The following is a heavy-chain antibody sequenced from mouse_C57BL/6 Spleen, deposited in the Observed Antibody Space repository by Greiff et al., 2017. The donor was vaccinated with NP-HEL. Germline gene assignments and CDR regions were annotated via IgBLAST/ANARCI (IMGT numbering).Heavy chain of an antibody. CDR1: GYTFTSYW. CDR3: ARERLRYFDY. CDR2: IHPNSGST. V-gene: IGHV1-64*01. Sequence: QVQLQQPGAELVKPGASMKLSCKASGYTFTSYWMHWVKQRPGQGLEWIGMIHPNSGSTNYNEKFKSKATLTVDKSSSTAYMQLSSLTSEDSAVYYCARERLRYFDYWGQGTTLTVSS. J-gene: IGHJ2*01. D-gene: IGHD2-2*01.